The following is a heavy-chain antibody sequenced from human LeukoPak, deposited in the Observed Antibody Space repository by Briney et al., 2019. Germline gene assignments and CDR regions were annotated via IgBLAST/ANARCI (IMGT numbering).Heavy chain of an antibody. V-gene: IGHV3-7*01. J-gene: IGHJ4*02. CDR2: IKQDGSEK. Sequence: GGSLRLSCAASRFTFSSYLMSWVRQAPGKGLEWVANIKQDGSEKYYVDSVKGRFTISRDNAKNSLYLQMNSLRAEDTAVYYCARFVDTEYFDYWGQGTLVTVSS. CDR1: RFTFSSYL. CDR3: ARFVDTEYFDY. D-gene: IGHD5-18*01.